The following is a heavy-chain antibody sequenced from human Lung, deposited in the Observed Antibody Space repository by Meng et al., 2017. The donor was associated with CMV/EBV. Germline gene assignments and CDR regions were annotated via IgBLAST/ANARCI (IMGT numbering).Heavy chain of an antibody. Sequence: PXXLFXXASGYTFTSYYMHWVRQAPGQGLEWMGIINPSGGSTSYAQKFQGRVTMTRDTSTSTVYMELSSLRSEDTAVYYCARGSSGWTYYFDYWGQGTPLTVSS. J-gene: IGHJ4*02. CDR3: ARGSSGWTYYFDY. V-gene: IGHV1-46*01. CDR1: GYTFTSYY. CDR2: INPSGGST. D-gene: IGHD6-19*01.